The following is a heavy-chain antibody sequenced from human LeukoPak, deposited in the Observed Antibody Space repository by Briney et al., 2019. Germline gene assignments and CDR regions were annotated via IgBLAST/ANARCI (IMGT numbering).Heavy chain of an antibody. V-gene: IGHV3-7*01. Sequence: GGSLRLSCAASGFTFSSYWMSWVRQAPGKGLEWVANIKQDGSEKYYVDFVKGRFTISRDNAKNSLYLQMNSLRAEDTAVYYCARDSYGGTQDYWGQGTLVTVSS. CDR1: GFTFSSYW. J-gene: IGHJ4*02. CDR2: IKQDGSEK. CDR3: ARDSYGGTQDY. D-gene: IGHD4-23*01.